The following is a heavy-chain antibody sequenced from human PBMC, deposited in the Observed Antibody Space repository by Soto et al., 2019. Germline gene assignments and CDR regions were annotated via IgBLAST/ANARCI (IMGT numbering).Heavy chain of an antibody. CDR1: GFTFSSYA. J-gene: IGHJ4*02. CDR3: ARETLVGYNQSPTFDY. V-gene: IGHV3-30-3*01. D-gene: IGHD5-12*01. Sequence: QVQLVESGGGVVQPGRSLRLSCAASGFTFSSYAMHWVRQAPGKGLEWVAVISYDGSNKYYADSVKGRFTISRDNSKNXLYLHMNSLRAEDTAVYYCARETLVGYNQSPTFDYWGQGTLVTVSS. CDR2: ISYDGSNK.